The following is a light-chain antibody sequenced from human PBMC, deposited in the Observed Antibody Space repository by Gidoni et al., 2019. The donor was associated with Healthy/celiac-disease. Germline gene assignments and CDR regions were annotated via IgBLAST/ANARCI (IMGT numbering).Light chain of an antibody. V-gene: IGLV2-8*01. CDR1: SSDVGGDNY. CDR3: SSYAGSNNWV. Sequence: QSALTQPPSASGSPGQSVTISCTLTSSDVGGDNYVSCYQQHPGKAPKLMIYEVSNRPSGVRYRFSGSKSGNTASLTVSGLQAEDEADYYCSSYAGSNNWVFGGGTKLTVL. CDR2: EVS. J-gene: IGLJ3*02.